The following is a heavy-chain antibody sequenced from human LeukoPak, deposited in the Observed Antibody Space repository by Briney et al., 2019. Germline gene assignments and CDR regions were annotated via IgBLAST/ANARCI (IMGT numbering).Heavy chain of an antibody. CDR3: AKDQGIAARPRAPSFDY. CDR2: IYSGGST. J-gene: IGHJ4*02. CDR1: GFTVSSNY. D-gene: IGHD6-6*01. Sequence: GGSLRLSCAASGFTVSSNYMSWVRQAPGKGLEWVSVIYSGGSTYYADSVKGRFTISRDNSKNTLYLQMNSLRAEDTAVYYCAKDQGIAARPRAPSFDYWGQGTLVTVSS. V-gene: IGHV3-53*01.